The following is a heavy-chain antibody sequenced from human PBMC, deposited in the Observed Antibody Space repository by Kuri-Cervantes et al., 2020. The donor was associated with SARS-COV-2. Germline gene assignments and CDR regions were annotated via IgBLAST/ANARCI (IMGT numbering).Heavy chain of an antibody. J-gene: IGHJ4*02. CDR3: AVSRGSGRTPPGY. CDR2: ISSSSSTI. V-gene: IGHV3-48*01. CDR1: GFTFSSYA. Sequence: GESLKISCAASGFTFSSYAMSWVRQAPGKGLEWVSYISSSSSTIYYADSVKGRFTISRDNAKNSLYLQMNSLRAEDTAVYYCAVSRGSGRTPPGYWGQGTLVTVFS. D-gene: IGHD3-10*01.